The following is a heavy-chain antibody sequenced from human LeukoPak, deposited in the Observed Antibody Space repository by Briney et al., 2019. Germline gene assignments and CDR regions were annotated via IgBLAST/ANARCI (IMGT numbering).Heavy chain of an antibody. CDR1: GFTFSNYW. CDR2: IKRDGSEK. V-gene: IGHV3-7*03. CDR3: ARAYADY. J-gene: IGHJ4*02. Sequence: GGSLRLSCAASGFTFSNYWMSWVRQAPGKGLEWVANIKRDGSEKYYVDFVKGRFTISRDNVKNSLYLQMNSLRAEDTAVYYCARAYADYWGQGTLVTVSS.